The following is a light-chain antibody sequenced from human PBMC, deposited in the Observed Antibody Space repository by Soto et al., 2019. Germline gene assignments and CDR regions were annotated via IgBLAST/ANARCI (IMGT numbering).Light chain of an antibody. CDR1: QSVSSSF. Sequence: ESILTQSPGTLSLSPGERATLSCRASQSVSSSFLAWYQQKPGQAPRLLIYGASSRATGIPDRFSGSGSGTDFTLTISRLEPEDFGVYYCQQYGISPTFGGGTKVEIK. V-gene: IGKV3-20*01. CDR3: QQYGISPT. J-gene: IGKJ4*01. CDR2: GAS.